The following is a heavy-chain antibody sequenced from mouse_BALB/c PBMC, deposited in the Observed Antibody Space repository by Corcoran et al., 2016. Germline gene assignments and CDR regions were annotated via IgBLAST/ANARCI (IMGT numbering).Heavy chain of an antibody. V-gene: IGHV1-26*01. CDR1: GYTFTDYY. J-gene: IGHJ1*01. CDR2: VNPNNGDT. CDR3: ARDSDWYFDV. D-gene: IGHD2-12*01. Sequence: EVQMQQSGPELVKPGASVKMSCKASGYTFTDYYMKWMKQSLGKSLEWIGDVNPNNGDTNYDQKFKGKVTLTVVKSSSTAYMQLNSLTSEDSAVYYCARDSDWYFDVWGAGTTVTVSS.